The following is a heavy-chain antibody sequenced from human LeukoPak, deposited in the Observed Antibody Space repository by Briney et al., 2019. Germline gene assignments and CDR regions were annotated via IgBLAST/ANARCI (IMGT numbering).Heavy chain of an antibody. CDR2: IIPILGIA. CDR1: GYTFTSYA. V-gene: IGHV1-69*04. D-gene: IGHD2-2*01. J-gene: IGHJ6*02. Sequence: GASVKASCKASGYTFTSYAISWVRQAPGQGLEWMGRIIPILGIANYAQKFQGRVTITADKSTSTAYMELSSLRSEDTAVYYCARDTGYCSSTSCYFDYYYGMDVWGQGTTVTVSS. CDR3: ARDTGYCSSTSCYFDYYYGMDV.